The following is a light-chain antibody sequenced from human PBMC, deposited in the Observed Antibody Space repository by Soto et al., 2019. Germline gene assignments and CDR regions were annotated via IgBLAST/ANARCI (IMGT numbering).Light chain of an antibody. CDR3: QQSGSSPQT. V-gene: IGKV3-20*01. CDR1: QSVSSSF. Sequence: DIVLTQSPGTLSLSPGERATLSCRASQSVSSSFLAWYQQKPGQAPRLLIYGASSRATGIPDRFSGSGSVTDFTLTISRLEPEDFAVYYCQQSGSSPQTFGQGTNLEIK. J-gene: IGKJ2*01. CDR2: GAS.